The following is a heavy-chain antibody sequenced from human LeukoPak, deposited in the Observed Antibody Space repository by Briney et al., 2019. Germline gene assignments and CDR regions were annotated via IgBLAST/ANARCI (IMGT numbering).Heavy chain of an antibody. CDR2: INHSGST. J-gene: IGHJ4*02. D-gene: IGHD6-13*01. CDR1: GGSFSGYY. V-gene: IGHV4-34*01. Sequence: SETLSLTCAVYGGSFSGYYWSWIRQPPGKGLEWIGEINHSGSTNYNPSLKSRVTISVDTSKNQFSLKLSSVTAADTAVYYCAGGRYSSSWLRLYYFDYWGQGTLVTVSS. CDR3: AGGRYSSSWLRLYYFDY.